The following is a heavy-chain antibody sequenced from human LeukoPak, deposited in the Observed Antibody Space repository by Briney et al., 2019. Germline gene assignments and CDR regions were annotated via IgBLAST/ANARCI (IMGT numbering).Heavy chain of an antibody. D-gene: IGHD4-11*01. CDR3: TVTTRTSDS. CDR1: GFTFEDFG. Sequence: GGSLRLSCAGSGFTFEDFGMSWVRQAPGKGLEWVSGISWNGVNIAYADSVKGRFTVSRDNAKNSLYLQMDSLRVEDTALYYCTVTTRTSDSWGQGILVTVSS. CDR2: ISWNGVNI. V-gene: IGHV3-20*04. J-gene: IGHJ4*02.